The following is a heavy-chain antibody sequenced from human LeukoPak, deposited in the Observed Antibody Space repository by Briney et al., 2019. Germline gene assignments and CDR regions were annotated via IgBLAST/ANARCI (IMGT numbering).Heavy chain of an antibody. J-gene: IGHJ4*02. V-gene: IGHV3-23*01. Sequence: GGSLRLSCVGSGFTFRSHAMSWVRQAPEKGLEFVSGIYENGGTTYYADSVKGWFSISRDNSKNTLYLQMDSLRGEDTAVYYCAKDFRIGYSAHFDYWGQGALVTVSS. CDR2: IYENGGTT. D-gene: IGHD2-21*01. CDR3: AKDFRIGYSAHFDY. CDR1: GFTFRSHA.